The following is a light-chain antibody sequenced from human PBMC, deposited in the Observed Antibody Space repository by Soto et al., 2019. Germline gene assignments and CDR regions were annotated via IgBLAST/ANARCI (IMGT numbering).Light chain of an antibody. CDR2: GAS. CDR3: QQRSNWPPLT. Sequence: EVVLTQSPGTLSLSPGGRASLFCRASQTVSPYLAWYQQKPGQAPRLLIYGASSRATGIPDRFSGSGSETDFTLTISRLEPEDFAVYYCQQRSNWPPLTFGGGTKVDIK. CDR1: QTVSPY. J-gene: IGKJ4*01. V-gene: IGKV3D-20*02.